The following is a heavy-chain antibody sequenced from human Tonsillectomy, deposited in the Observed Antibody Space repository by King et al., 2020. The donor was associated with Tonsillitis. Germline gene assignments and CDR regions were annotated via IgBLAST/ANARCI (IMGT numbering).Heavy chain of an antibody. CDR1: GDSVSSNSAA. CDR2: TYYRSKWYN. Sequence: VQLQQSGPGLVKPSQTLSLTCAISGDSVSSNSAAWNWIRQSPSRGLEWLGRTYYRSKWYNDYAVSVKSRITINPDTSKNQFSLQLNSVTPEDTAVYFCAIGGGSRSGRNYYYGMDVWGPGTTVTVSS. J-gene: IGHJ6*02. V-gene: IGHV6-1*01. CDR3: AIGGGSRSGRNYYYGMDV. D-gene: IGHD3-16*01.